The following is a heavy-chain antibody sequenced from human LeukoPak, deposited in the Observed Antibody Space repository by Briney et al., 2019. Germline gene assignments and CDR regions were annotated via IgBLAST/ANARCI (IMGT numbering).Heavy chain of an antibody. CDR2: ISWDGGST. J-gene: IGHJ6*03. D-gene: IGHD6-6*01. CDR3: AKDIAARGDYYYYMDV. V-gene: IGHV3-43D*03. CDR1: GFTFDDYA. Sequence: SGGSLRLSCAASGFTFDDYAMHWVRQAPGKGLEWVSLISWDGGSTYYADSVKGRFTISRDNSKNSLYLQMNSLRAEDTALYYCAKDIAARGDYYYYMDVWGKGTTVTVSS.